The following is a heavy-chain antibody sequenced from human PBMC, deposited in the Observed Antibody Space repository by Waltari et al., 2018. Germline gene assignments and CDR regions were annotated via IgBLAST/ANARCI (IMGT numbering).Heavy chain of an antibody. D-gene: IGHD5-12*01. CDR3: AIGSGSGYPDL. V-gene: IGHV1-2*02. CDR2: INPNRGGT. Sequence: QVQLVQSGAEVKKPGASVKVSCKASGYTFTGYYMHWVRQAPGQGLEWMGWINPNRGGTNYAQKFQGRLTMTRDTSISTAYMELSRRRSDDTAVYYCAIGSGSGYPDLWGQGTLVTVSS. CDR1: GYTFTGYY. J-gene: IGHJ5*02.